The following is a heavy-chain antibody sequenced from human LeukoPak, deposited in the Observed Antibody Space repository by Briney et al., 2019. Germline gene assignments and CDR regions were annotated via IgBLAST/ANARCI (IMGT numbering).Heavy chain of an antibody. CDR3: AKDWVVTPRVYYYYYMDV. J-gene: IGHJ6*03. Sequence: GGSLRLSCAASGFTFSSYGMRWVRQAPGKGLEWVAFIRYDGSNKYYADSVKGRFTISRDNSKNTLYLQMNSLRAEDTAVYYCAKDWVVTPRVYYYYYMDVWGKGTTVTVSS. D-gene: IGHD4-23*01. CDR2: IRYDGSNK. V-gene: IGHV3-30*02. CDR1: GFTFSSYG.